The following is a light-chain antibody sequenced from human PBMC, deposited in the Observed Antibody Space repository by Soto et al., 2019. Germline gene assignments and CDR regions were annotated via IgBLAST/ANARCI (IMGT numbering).Light chain of an antibody. CDR3: CSYVDTDTWV. V-gene: IGLV2-11*01. CDR1: NSDVGGYNY. J-gene: IGLJ3*02. CDR2: GVS. Sequence: QSALTQPRSVSGSPGQSVTISCTGTNSDVGGYNYVSWYQQYPGKAPKLMISGVSERPSGVPDRFSGSKSGNTASLTISGLQVEDEADYYCCSYVDTDTWVFGGGTKVTVL.